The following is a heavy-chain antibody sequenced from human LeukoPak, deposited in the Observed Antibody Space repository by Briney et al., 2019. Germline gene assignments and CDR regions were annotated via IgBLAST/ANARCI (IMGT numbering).Heavy chain of an antibody. V-gene: IGHV3-30*18. CDR2: ISYDGSNK. CDR3: AKVPSGSYYQVYYYYMDV. Sequence: GGSLRLSCAASGFTFSSYGMHWVRQAPGKGLEWVAVISYDGSNKYYADSVKGRFTISRDNSKSTLYLQMNSLRAEDTAVYYCAKVPSGSYYQVYYYYMDVWGKGTTVTVSS. J-gene: IGHJ6*03. CDR1: GFTFSSYG. D-gene: IGHD1-26*01.